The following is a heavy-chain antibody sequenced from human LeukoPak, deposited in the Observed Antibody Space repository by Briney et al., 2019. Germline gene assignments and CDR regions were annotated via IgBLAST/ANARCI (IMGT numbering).Heavy chain of an antibody. J-gene: IGHJ3*02. D-gene: IGHD6-13*01. Sequence: ASVKVSCKASGYTFTSYGISWVRQAPGQGLEWMGWISAYNGNTNYAQKLQGRVTMTTDTSTSTAYMELRSLRSDDTAVYYCARDNSSSWYGSAFDIWGQGTMVTVSS. CDR1: GYTFTSYG. CDR3: ARDNSSSWYGSAFDI. V-gene: IGHV1-18*01. CDR2: ISAYNGNT.